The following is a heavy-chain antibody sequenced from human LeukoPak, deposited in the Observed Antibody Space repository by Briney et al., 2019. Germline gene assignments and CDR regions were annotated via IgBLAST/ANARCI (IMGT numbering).Heavy chain of an antibody. J-gene: IGHJ1*01. Sequence: GSLRLSCAASGXTFSSYWMHWVRQAPGKGLVWVSRINIDGSSTIYADSVKGRFTISRDNAKNTLYLQMNSLRAEDTAIYYCARAENHWGQGTLVTVSS. CDR1: GXTFSSYW. V-gene: IGHV3-74*01. D-gene: IGHD2/OR15-2a*01. CDR3: ARAENH. CDR2: INIDGSST.